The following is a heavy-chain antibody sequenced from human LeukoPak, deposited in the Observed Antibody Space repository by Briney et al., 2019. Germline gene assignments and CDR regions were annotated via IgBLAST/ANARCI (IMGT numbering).Heavy chain of an antibody. V-gene: IGHV3-23*01. CDR1: GFTFSSYA. Sequence: GGSLRLSCAASGFTFSSYAMGWVRQAPGKGLEWVSAISGSGGSTYYADSVKGRFTISRTNSKNTLYMQMNILRAAGTAVYYCAKGTDSGDYPDYWGQGTLVTVSS. D-gene: IGHD4-17*01. CDR2: ISGSGGST. J-gene: IGHJ4*02. CDR3: AKGTDSGDYPDY.